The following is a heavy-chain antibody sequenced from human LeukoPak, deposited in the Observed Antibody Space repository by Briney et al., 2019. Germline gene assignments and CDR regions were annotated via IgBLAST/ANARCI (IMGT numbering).Heavy chain of an antibody. D-gene: IGHD3-22*01. CDR2: IYSGGST. CDR1: GFTVSSNY. Sequence: PGGSLRLSCAASGFTVSSNYMSWVRQAPGKGLEWVSVIYSGGSTYYADSVKGRFTISRDNSKNTLYLQMNSLRAEDTAVYYCARDGDYYDSSGYYYIYLDYWGQGTLVTVSS. V-gene: IGHV3-53*01. J-gene: IGHJ4*02. CDR3: ARDGDYYDSSGYYYIYLDY.